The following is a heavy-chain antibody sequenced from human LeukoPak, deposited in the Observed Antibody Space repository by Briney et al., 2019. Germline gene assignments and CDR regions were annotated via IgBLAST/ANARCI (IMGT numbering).Heavy chain of an antibody. J-gene: IGHJ5*02. CDR1: GGTFSSYA. D-gene: IGHD2-8*01. CDR3: ATAVNGWFDP. CDR2: IIPIFGTA. Sequence: ASVKVSRKASGGTFSSYAISWVRQAPGQGLEWMGGIIPIFGTANYAQKFQGRVTITADESTSTAYMELSSLRSEDTAVYYCATAVNGWFDPWGQGTLVTVSS. V-gene: IGHV1-69*13.